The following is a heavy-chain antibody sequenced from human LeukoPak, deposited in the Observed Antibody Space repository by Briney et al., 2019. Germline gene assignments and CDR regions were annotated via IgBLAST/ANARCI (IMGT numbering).Heavy chain of an antibody. Sequence: GASVKVSCKASGYTFSSYFMHWVRQAPGQGLEWMGTINPSGGSATYAQKFQGRVTMTRDMSTSTVYMELSSLRSEDTAVYYCARSRAVAGLDYWGQGTLVTVSS. D-gene: IGHD6-19*01. CDR2: INPSGGSA. CDR1: GYTFSSYF. V-gene: IGHV1-46*01. J-gene: IGHJ4*02. CDR3: ARSRAVAGLDY.